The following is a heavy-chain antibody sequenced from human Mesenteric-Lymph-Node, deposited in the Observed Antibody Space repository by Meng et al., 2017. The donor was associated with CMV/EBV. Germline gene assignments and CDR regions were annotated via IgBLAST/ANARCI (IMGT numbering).Heavy chain of an antibody. D-gene: IGHD3-3*01. Sequence: GGSLRLSCAASGFTFSDYYMSWIRQAPRKGLEWVSYISSSGTTVYYADSVKGRFTISRDNSKNTLYLQMNSLRAEDTAVYYCARAQNDFWSGYFAYYFDYWGQGTLVTVSS. V-gene: IGHV3-11*04. CDR1: GFTFSDYY. CDR3: ARAQNDFWSGYFAYYFDY. J-gene: IGHJ4*02. CDR2: ISSSGTTV.